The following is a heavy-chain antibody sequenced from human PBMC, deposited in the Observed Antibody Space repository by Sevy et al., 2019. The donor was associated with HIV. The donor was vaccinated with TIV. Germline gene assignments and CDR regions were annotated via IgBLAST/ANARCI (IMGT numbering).Heavy chain of an antibody. Sequence: ASVKVSCKASGYTFTGYYMHWVRQAPGQGLEWMGRINPNSGGTNYAQKFQGRVTMTRDTSISPAYMELSRLRSDDTAVYYCARVNRRDGYNLGYYYGMDVWGQGTTVTVSS. CDR1: GYTFTGYY. J-gene: IGHJ6*02. CDR2: INPNSGGT. CDR3: ARVNRRDGYNLGYYYGMDV. V-gene: IGHV1-2*06. D-gene: IGHD5-12*01.